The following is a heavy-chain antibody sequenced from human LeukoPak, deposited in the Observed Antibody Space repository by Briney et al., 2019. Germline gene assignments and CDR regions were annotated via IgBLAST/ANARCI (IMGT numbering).Heavy chain of an antibody. CDR1: GITFSSHA. D-gene: IGHD5-24*01. V-gene: IGHV3-23*01. J-gene: IGHJ6*03. Sequence: GGSLRLSCAASGITFSSHAMSWVRQAPRKGLEWVSLISGSGGHTYYGDSVKGRFTISRDNSTNRLYLQMNSLRPEDTAVYYCAKGGAATMRDGYNYYYYYMEVWGRGTTVTVSS. CDR2: ISGSGGHT. CDR3: AKGGAATMRDGYNYYYYYMEV.